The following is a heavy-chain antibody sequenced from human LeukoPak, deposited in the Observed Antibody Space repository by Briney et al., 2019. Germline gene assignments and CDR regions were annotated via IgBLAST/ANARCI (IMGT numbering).Heavy chain of an antibody. Sequence: GGSLRLSCAASGFTFNNYAMSWVRQAPGKGLEWVSGISGSGDNTYYADSVKGRFAISRDNSKNTLYVQVNSLGTEDTAAYYCAKGSYYDSSGSFYFDYWGQGTLVTVSS. CDR2: ISGSGDNT. CDR3: AKGSYYDSSGSFYFDY. CDR1: GFTFNNYA. V-gene: IGHV3-23*01. J-gene: IGHJ4*02. D-gene: IGHD3-22*01.